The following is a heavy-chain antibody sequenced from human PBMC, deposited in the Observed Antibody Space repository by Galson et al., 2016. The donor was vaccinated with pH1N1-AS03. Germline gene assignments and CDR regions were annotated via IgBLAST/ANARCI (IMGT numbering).Heavy chain of an antibody. V-gene: IGHV3-69-1*01. CDR2: ISSSGTV. Sequence: LRLSCAASGFSVRANAMSWVRQAPGKGLEWVSYISSSGTVYYTDSVKGRFTISRDKAKNSLYLQMNSLRAEDTAVYYCAGGRRGYSTGWGNYFDYWGQGTLVTVSS. CDR1: GFSVRANA. D-gene: IGHD5-18*01. J-gene: IGHJ4*02. CDR3: AGGRRGYSTGWGNYFDY.